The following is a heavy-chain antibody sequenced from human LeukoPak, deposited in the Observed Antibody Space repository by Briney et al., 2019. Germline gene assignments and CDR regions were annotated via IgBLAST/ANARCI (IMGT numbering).Heavy chain of an antibody. CDR1: GGTFSSYS. Sequence: SVKVSCKASGGTFSSYSISWVRQAPGQVLEWMGGIIPIFGTANYAQKFQGRVTITTGQSTSPAYMELSCLRTEDQAVYFCATRPWAKITHSYYYYIDVWGKGTPVTVSS. V-gene: IGHV1-69*05. CDR3: ATRPWAKITHSYYYYIDV. J-gene: IGHJ6*03. CDR2: IIPIFGTA. D-gene: IGHD6-6*01.